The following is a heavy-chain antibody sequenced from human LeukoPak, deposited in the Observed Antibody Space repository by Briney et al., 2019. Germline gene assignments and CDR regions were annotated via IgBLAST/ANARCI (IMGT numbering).Heavy chain of an antibody. J-gene: IGHJ3*02. D-gene: IGHD3-22*01. V-gene: IGHV3-23*01. CDR3: ARDRGSYDSSGYDAFDI. Sequence: GGSLRLSCAASGFSFSSYTMNWVRQAPGRGLEWLSTINDGAVNTHYAVSVKGRVTISRDNSKNTLYLQMNSLRAEDTAVYYCARDRGSYDSSGYDAFDIWGQGTMVTVSS. CDR2: INDGAVNT. CDR1: GFSFSSYT.